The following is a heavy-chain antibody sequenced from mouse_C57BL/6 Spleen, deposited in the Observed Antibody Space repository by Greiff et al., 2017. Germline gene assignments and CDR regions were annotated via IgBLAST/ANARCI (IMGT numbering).Heavy chain of an antibody. V-gene: IGHV1-18*01. D-gene: IGHD4-1*01. Sequence: EVQLQQSGPELVKPGASVKIPCKASGYTFTDYNMDWVKQSHGKSLEWIGDINPSNGGTIYNQKFKGKATLTVDKSSSTAYMELRSLTSEDTAVYYCARWANWVYFDYWGQGTTLTVSS. CDR1: GYTFTDYN. J-gene: IGHJ2*01. CDR3: ARWANWVYFDY. CDR2: INPSNGGT.